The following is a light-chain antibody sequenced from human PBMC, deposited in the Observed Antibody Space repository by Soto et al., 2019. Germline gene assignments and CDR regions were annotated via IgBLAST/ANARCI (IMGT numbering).Light chain of an antibody. Sequence: QSVLTQPASGYGSPGQSISITCTGTSSDVGSNNLVSWYQQHPGKAPKLMIYEVSKRPSGVSNRFSGSKSGNTASLTISGLQAEDEADYYCCSYAGSSTYVFGTGTKVTVL. CDR1: SSDVGSNNL. CDR3: CSYAGSSTYV. CDR2: EVS. V-gene: IGLV2-23*02. J-gene: IGLJ1*01.